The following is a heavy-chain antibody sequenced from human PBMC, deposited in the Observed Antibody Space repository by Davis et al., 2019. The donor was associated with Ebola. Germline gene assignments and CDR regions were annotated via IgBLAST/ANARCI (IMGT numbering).Heavy chain of an antibody. CDR2: IYYSGST. V-gene: IGHV4-59*01. D-gene: IGHD6-13*01. J-gene: IGHJ6*02. Sequence: MPSETLSLTCPVSGGSISSYYWSWIRQPPGKGLEWIGYIYYSGSTNYNPSLKRRVTISVDTSKNQFSLKLSSVTAADTAVYYCARGVYYYYGMDVWGQGTTVTVSS. CDR1: GGSISSYY. CDR3: ARGVYYYYGMDV.